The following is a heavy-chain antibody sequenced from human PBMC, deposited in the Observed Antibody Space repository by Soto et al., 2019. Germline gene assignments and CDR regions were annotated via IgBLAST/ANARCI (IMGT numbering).Heavy chain of an antibody. CDR2: ISRRGETI. CDR1: GFTFSGFT. D-gene: IGHD2-2*01. CDR3: ASRNLADCSGTSCLYYFDY. J-gene: IGHJ4*02. Sequence: GGSLSLSCAASGFTFSGFTMNWVRQAPGRGLEWVSYISRRGETIYYADSVKGRFTISRDNAENSLYLQMNSLRDEDTAVYYCASRNLADCSGTSCLYYFDYWGQGTLVTVSS. V-gene: IGHV3-48*02.